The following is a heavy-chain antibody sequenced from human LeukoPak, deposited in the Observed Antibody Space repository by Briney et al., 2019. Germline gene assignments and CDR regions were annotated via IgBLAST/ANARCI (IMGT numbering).Heavy chain of an antibody. CDR3: APDPIIAAAGYFQH. CDR1: GFTFSEYG. D-gene: IGHD6-13*01. Sequence: GGSLRLSCAASGFTFSEYGVHWVRQAPGKGLEWVSYISSSSSTIYYADSVKGRFTISRDNAKNSLYLQMNSLRAEDTAVYYCAPDPIIAAAGYFQHWGQGTLVTVSS. J-gene: IGHJ1*01. CDR2: ISSSSSTI. V-gene: IGHV3-48*04.